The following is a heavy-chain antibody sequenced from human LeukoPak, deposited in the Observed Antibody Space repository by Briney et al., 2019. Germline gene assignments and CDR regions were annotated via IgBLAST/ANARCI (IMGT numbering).Heavy chain of an antibody. Sequence: PSETLSLTCTVSGGSISSYYWSWIRQPPGKGLEWIGEINHSGSTNYNPSLKSRVTISVDTSKNQFSLKLSSVTAAGTAVYYCARVRSSGWYGGKNHNWFDPWGQGTLVTVSS. J-gene: IGHJ5*02. CDR2: INHSGST. CDR3: ARVRSSGWYGGKNHNWFDP. CDR1: GGSISSYY. V-gene: IGHV4-34*01. D-gene: IGHD6-19*01.